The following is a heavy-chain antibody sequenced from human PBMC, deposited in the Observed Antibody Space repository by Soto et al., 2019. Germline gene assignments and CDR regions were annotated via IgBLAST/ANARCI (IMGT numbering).Heavy chain of an antibody. V-gene: IGHV1-2*02. CDR1: GYTFTGYY. D-gene: IGHD4-17*01. CDR3: AGTYGDYTKAYYYYGMDV. Sequence: ASVKVSCKASGYTFTGYYMHWVRQAPGQGLEWMGWINPNSGGTNYAQKFQGRVTMTRDTSISTAYMELSRLRSDDTAVYYCAGTYGDYTKAYYYYGMDVWGQGTTVTV. J-gene: IGHJ6*02. CDR2: INPNSGGT.